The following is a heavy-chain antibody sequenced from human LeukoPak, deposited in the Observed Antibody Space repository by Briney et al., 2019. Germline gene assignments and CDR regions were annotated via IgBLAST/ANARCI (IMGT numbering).Heavy chain of an antibody. CDR2: IIPILGIA. CDR3: ASLNYGGNSGG. CDR1: GGTFSSYA. Sequence: SVKVSCKASGGTFSSYAISWVRQAPGQGLEWMGRIIPILGIANYAQKFKGRVTITADKPTSTAYMELSSLRSEDTAVYYCASLNYGGNSGGWGQGTLVTVSS. J-gene: IGHJ4*02. V-gene: IGHV1-69*04. D-gene: IGHD4-23*01.